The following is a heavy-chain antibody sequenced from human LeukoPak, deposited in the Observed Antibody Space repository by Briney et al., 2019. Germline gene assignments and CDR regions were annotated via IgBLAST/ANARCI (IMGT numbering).Heavy chain of an antibody. CDR2: IYPVEAET. D-gene: IGHD6-19*01. J-gene: IGHJ3*02. Sequence: GGPRQISCMAFGSHFASCWIGWVGKIPGKGREWMGIIYPVEAETTYSPSFQGQVTISADKSISTAYLQWSSLKASDTAMYYCARHYSSGRTRAGAFDIWGQGTMVTVSS. CDR1: GSHFASCW. V-gene: IGHV5-51*01. CDR3: ARHYSSGRTRAGAFDI.